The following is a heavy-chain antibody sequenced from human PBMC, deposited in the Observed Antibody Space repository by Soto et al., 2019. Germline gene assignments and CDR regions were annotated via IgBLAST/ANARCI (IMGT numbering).Heavy chain of an antibody. J-gene: IGHJ6*02. CDR1: GGSITNFY. CDR2: INYDGYS. Sequence: QVQLQESGPGLMKPSETLSLTCTVSGGSITNFYCSWFRQPPGKGLEWIGYINYDGYSAYNLSLKRRVTLSMDASKTQFSLMLESVTATDTAVYYCARHGFGPLHGLVDVWGPGPTVIVSS. D-gene: IGHD3-10*01. V-gene: IGHV4-59*08. CDR3: ARHGFGPLHGLVDV.